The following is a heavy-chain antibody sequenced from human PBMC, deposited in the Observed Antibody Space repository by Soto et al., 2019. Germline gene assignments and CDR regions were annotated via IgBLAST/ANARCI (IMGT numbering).Heavy chain of an antibody. D-gene: IGHD3-16*01. CDR3: ARLDTGSDTRPWGIDY. J-gene: IGHJ4*02. Sequence: QVQLRQWGAGLLKPSETLSLTCAVSGGSIRPYSWGGIRQSPEKGLEWIGEVNYRGGTHYNPSLESRVTILVDMSKNQFSLKLSSVTAADSAVYFCARLDTGSDTRPWGIDYWGQGTLVTVSS. CDR2: VNYRGGT. V-gene: IGHV4-34*01. CDR1: GGSIRPYS.